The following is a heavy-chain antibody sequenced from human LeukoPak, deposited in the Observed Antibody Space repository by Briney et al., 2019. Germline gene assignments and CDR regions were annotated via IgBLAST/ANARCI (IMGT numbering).Heavy chain of an antibody. CDR2: IYYSGST. D-gene: IGHD2-2*01. J-gene: IGHJ6*02. CDR3: ARQGQQLLSRGHYYYGMDV. CDR1: GGSISSSSYY. V-gene: IGHV4-39*01. Sequence: PSETLSLTCTVSGGSISSSSYYWGWIRQPPGKGLEWIGSIYYSGSTYYNPSLKSRVTISVDTSKNQSSLKLSSVTAADTAVYYCARQGQQLLSRGHYYYGMDVWGQGTTVTVSS.